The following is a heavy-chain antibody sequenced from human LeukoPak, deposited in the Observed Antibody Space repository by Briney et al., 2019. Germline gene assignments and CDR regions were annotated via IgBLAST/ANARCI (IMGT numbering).Heavy chain of an antibody. CDR3: ARVGYYASGPFSYFDY. D-gene: IGHD3-10*01. Sequence: GGSLRLSCAASGFTFSGNAMHWVRQAPGKGLEWVAVISYDGSNEYYADSVKGRFTISRDNSKNTLYLQMNSLSVEDTAVYYCARVGYYASGPFSYFDYWGQGTLVTVSS. V-gene: IGHV3-30-3*01. CDR2: ISYDGSNE. J-gene: IGHJ4*02. CDR1: GFTFSGNA.